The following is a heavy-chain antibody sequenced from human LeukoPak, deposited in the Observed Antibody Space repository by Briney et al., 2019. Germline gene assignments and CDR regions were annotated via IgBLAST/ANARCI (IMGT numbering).Heavy chain of an antibody. J-gene: IGHJ4*02. CDR2: INQNGGAK. Sequence: GGSLRLSWAASGFTFRNYWMSWVRQAPGKGLEWVANINQNGGAKNYIDSVKGRFAISRDNTENSLSLQMNTLRAEDTAIYYCATSAAAPGNFWGQGTLVTVSS. CDR1: GFTFRNYW. V-gene: IGHV3-7*03. D-gene: IGHD6-13*01. CDR3: ATSAAAPGNF.